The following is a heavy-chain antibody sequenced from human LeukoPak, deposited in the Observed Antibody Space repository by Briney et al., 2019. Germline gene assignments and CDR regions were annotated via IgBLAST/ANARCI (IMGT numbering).Heavy chain of an antibody. CDR3: ARQGSMVRGVTRKDWFDP. J-gene: IGHJ5*02. CDR1: GGSFSGYY. Sequence: SSETLSLTCAVYGGSFSGYYWSWIRQPPGKGLEWIGEINHSGSTNYNPSLKSRVTISVDTSKNQFSLKLSSVTAADTAVYYCARQGSMVRGVTRKDWFDPWGQGTLVTVSS. D-gene: IGHD3-10*01. V-gene: IGHV4-34*01. CDR2: INHSGST.